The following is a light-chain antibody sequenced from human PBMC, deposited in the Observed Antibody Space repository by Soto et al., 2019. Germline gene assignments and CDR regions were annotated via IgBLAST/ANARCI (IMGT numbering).Light chain of an antibody. V-gene: IGLV1-44*01. J-gene: IGLJ1*01. CDR2: GSS. CDR3: ATWAGSLKDLHV. CDR1: TSTIGSNS. Sequence: QSVLTQPPSASGTPGQRVTISCSGSTSTIGSNSVNWFQQHPGTAPKLPIYGSSERPSGVPDRFSASKSGTSASLAISGLQSEDEADYYCATWAGSLKDLHVFVTGTKVTVL.